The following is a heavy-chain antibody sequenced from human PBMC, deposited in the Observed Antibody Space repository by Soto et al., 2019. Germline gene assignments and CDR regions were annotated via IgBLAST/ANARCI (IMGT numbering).Heavy chain of an antibody. Sequence: QLQLQESGPGLVKPSETLSLTCTVSGGSISSTNYYWGWIRQPPGKGLEWIGSIYYSGNTYYNPSLKSRVTISVDTSKNQFSLNLSSVTGADTAVYYCARHRSVVVVPAPIHWFDPWGQGTLVTVSS. CDR3: ARHRSVVVVPAPIHWFDP. CDR2: IYYSGNT. CDR1: GGSISSTNYY. D-gene: IGHD2-2*01. J-gene: IGHJ5*02. V-gene: IGHV4-39*01.